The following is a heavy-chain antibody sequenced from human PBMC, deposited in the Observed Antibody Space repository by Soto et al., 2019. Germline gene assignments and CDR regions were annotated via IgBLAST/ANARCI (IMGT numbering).Heavy chain of an antibody. CDR2: IYYSGST. CDR1: VGSISSYY. D-gene: IGHD5-18*01. Sequence: PSETLSLTCTVSVGSISSYYWSWIRQPPGKGLEWIGYIYYSGSTNYNPSLKSRVTISVDTSKNQFSLKLSSVTAADTAVYYCARIGRGYSYDFDYWGQGTLVTVSS. J-gene: IGHJ4*02. V-gene: IGHV4-59*01. CDR3: ARIGRGYSYDFDY.